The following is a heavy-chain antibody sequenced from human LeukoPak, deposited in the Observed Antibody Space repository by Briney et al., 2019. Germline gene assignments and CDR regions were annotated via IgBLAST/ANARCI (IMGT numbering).Heavy chain of an antibody. CDR1: GYTFTSYT. J-gene: IGHJ5*02. V-gene: IGHV1-18*01. CDR3: ARAYFPGSNYPSVWFDP. CDR2: ISAYNGNT. Sequence: ASVKVSCKASGYTFTSYTISWVRQAPGQGLEWMGWISAYNGNTNYAQKLQGRVTMTTDTSTSTVYMELRSLRSDDTAVYYCARAYFPGSNYPSVWFDPWGQGTLVTVSS. D-gene: IGHD4-11*01.